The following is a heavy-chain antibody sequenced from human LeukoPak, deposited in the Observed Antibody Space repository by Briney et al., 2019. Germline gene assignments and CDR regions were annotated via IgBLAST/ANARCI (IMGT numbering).Heavy chain of an antibody. CDR2: IYASGST. J-gene: IGHJ5*02. V-gene: IGHV4-4*07. CDR1: GDSISSYY. CDR3: ARKALPGNWFDP. Sequence: SETLSLTCTVSGDSISSYYWSWIRQPTGKGLEWIGRIYASGSTNYNPSLKSRVTMSLDTSKNQFSLNLSSVTAADTAVYYCARKALPGNWFDPWGQGTLVTVSS.